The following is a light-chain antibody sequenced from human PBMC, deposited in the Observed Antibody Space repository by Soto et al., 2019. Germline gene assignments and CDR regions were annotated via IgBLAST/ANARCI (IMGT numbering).Light chain of an antibody. CDR1: QYISNY. Sequence: DIQMTQSPSSLSASVGDTVTITCRASQYISNYVAWFQQKPGQAPKSLIYAASKLHSGVPSKFTGSGSGTDFTLTISSLQPDDSATYSCQQYNNFPLTFGGGTKVEI. J-gene: IGKJ4*01. CDR3: QQYNNFPLT. CDR2: AAS. V-gene: IGKV1-16*02.